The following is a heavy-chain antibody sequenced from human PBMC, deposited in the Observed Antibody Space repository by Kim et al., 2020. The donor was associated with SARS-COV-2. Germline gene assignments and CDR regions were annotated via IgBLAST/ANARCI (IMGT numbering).Heavy chain of an antibody. J-gene: IGHJ1*01. CDR3: ARDFLEGISGVLLRNFFET. CDR2: MSHDGSCE. D-gene: IGHD2-21*01. Sequence: GGSLRLSCAASGFTFSHYGIHWVRQAPGKGLEWVAVMSHDGSCEKYADSVDGRFTISRDNSKNILYLHMDNLRAEDTAVYYCARDFLEGISGVLLRNFFETWGQGTLVTVSS. V-gene: IGHV3-30*03. CDR1: GFTFSHYG.